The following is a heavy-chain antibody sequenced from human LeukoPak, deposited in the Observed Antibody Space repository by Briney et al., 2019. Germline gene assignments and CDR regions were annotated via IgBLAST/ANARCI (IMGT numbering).Heavy chain of an antibody. V-gene: IGHV1-2*02. D-gene: IGHD1-26*01. Sequence: ASVKVSCKASGYTFTGYYMHWVRQAPGQGLEWMGWINPNSGGTNYAPKFQGRVTMTRDTSISTAYMELSRLRSDDTAVYYCARGGWELPIEDAFDIWGQGTMVTVSS. CDR3: ARGGWELPIEDAFDI. J-gene: IGHJ3*02. CDR1: GYTFTGYY. CDR2: INPNSGGT.